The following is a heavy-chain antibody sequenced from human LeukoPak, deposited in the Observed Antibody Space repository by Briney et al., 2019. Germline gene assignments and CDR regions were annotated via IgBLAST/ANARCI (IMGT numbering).Heavy chain of an antibody. D-gene: IGHD3-22*01. CDR1: GGSISSYY. V-gene: IGHV4-59*12. Sequence: PSETLSLTCTGSGGSISSYYWSWIRQPPGKGLEWIGYIYYSGSTNYNPSLKSRVTISVDTSKNQFSLKLSSVTAADTAVYYCATRYYDSSGYSNWFDPWGQGTLVTVSS. J-gene: IGHJ5*02. CDR2: IYYSGST. CDR3: ATRYYDSSGYSNWFDP.